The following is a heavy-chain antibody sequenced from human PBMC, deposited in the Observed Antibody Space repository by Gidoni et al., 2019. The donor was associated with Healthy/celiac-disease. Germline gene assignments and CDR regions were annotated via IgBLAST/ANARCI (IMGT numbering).Heavy chain of an antibody. Sequence: QVQLQESGPGLVKPSETLSLTCTVYGGSISSYYWSWIRQPPGKGLEWIGYIYYSGSTNYNPSLKSRVTISVDTSKTQFSLKLSSVTAADTAVYYCARDNYYDSSGYYHPWGQGTLVTVSS. V-gene: IGHV4-59*01. J-gene: IGHJ5*02. D-gene: IGHD3-22*01. CDR2: IYYSGST. CDR1: GGSISSYY. CDR3: ARDNYYDSSGYYHP.